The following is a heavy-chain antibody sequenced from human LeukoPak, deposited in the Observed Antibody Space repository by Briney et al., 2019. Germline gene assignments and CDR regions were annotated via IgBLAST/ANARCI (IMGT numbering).Heavy chain of an antibody. J-gene: IGHJ6*03. CDR2: MNPNSGNT. CDR1: GYTFTSYD. CDR3: ARVVSGWYVSDYCYYMDV. V-gene: IGHV1-8*01. D-gene: IGHD6-19*01. Sequence: ASVKVSCKASGYTFTSYDINWVRQATGQGLEWMGWMNPNSGNTGYAQKFQGRVTMTRNTSISTAYMELSSLRSEDTAVYYCARVVSGWYVSDYCYYMDVWGKGTTVTVSS.